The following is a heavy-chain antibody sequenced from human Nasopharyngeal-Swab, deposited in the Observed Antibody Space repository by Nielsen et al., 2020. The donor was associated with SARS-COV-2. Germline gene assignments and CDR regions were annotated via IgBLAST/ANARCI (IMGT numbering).Heavy chain of an antibody. CDR1: GFTFSSYS. CDR3: TTGGSPAVLRVPPRPRNYCHY. CDR2: ISSSSSTI. D-gene: IGHD3-3*01. J-gene: IGHJ4*02. Sequence: GESLKISCAASGFTFSSYSMNWVRQAPGKGLEWVSYISSSSSTIYYADSVKGRFTISRDNAKNSLYLQMNSLRAEDTAVYYCTTGGSPAVLRVPPRPRNYCHYWGQGTLVTVSS. V-gene: IGHV3-48*04.